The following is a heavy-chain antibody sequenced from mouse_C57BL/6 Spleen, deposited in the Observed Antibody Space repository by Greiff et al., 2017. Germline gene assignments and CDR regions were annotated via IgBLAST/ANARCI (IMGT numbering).Heavy chain of an antibody. J-gene: IGHJ1*03. V-gene: IGHV1-18*01. CDR2: IIPNNGGT. CDR1: GYTFTDYN. CDR3: AARGGYFDV. Sequence: DVKLQESGPELVKPGASVKIPCKASGYTFTDYNMDWVKQSHGKSLEWIGDIIPNNGGTIYNQKFKGKATLTVDKSSSTAYMELRSLTSEDTAVYYCAARGGYFDVGGTGTTVTVSA.